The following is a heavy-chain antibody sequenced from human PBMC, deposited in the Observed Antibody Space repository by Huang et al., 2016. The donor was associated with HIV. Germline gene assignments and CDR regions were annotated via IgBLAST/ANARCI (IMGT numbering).Heavy chain of an antibody. D-gene: IGHD2-15*01. V-gene: IGHV1-24*01. CDR3: ATSTPDVGAGVLRSAFDI. CDR1: GYTVSELS. J-gene: IGHJ3*02. Sequence: QVQLVESGAELKKPGASVRVSCKVSGYTVSELSLHWVRQAPEKGLEWMGGFEPKAVETSYAQRWQGRVTMTEDTSTDTAYRELSSLRPEDTAVYYCATSTPDVGAGVLRSAFDIWGQGTMVTVSS. CDR2: FEPKAVET.